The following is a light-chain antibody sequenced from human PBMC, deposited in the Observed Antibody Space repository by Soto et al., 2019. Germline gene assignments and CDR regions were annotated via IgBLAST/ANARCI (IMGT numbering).Light chain of an antibody. J-gene: IGLJ3*02. CDR1: SSNIGAGYD. CDR2: GNS. CDR3: QSYDSSLSGWV. V-gene: IGLV1-40*01. Sequence: QSALTQPPSVSGAPGQRVTISCTGSSSNIGAGYDVHWYQQLPGTAPKLLIYGNSKRPSGVPDRFSGSKSGTSASLAITGLQAEDEADYYCQSYDSSLSGWVFGGGTQLTVL.